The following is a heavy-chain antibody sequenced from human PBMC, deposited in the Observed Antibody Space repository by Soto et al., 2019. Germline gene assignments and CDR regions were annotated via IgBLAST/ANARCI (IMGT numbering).Heavy chain of an antibody. J-gene: IGHJ5*02. Sequence: SETLSLTCTVSGGSISSGDYYWSWIRQPPGRGLEWIGYIYYSGSTYYNPSLKSRVTISVDTSKNQFSLKLSSVTAADTAVYYCARDPYPGNWFDPWGQGTLVTVSS. D-gene: IGHD7-27*01. CDR1: GGSISSGDYY. CDR2: IYYSGST. CDR3: ARDPYPGNWFDP. V-gene: IGHV4-30-4*01.